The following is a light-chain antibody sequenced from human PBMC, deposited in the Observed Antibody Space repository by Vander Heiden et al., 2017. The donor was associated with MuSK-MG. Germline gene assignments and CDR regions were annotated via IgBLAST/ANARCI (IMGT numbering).Light chain of an antibody. CDR2: GAS. J-gene: IGKJ4*01. V-gene: IGKV3-20*01. Sequence: VLTQPPGTPSLSPGARATLSCRASPSVSSSYLAWYQQKPGQAPRLLIYGASGSATGIPDRFSGSGSGTDFTLTISRLKPEDFAVYFCQQYCTSPQAFGGGTKVEIK. CDR1: PSVSSSY. CDR3: QQYCTSPQA.